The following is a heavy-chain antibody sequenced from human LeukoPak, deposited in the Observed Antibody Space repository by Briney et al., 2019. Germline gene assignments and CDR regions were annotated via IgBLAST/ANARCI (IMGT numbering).Heavy chain of an antibody. CDR2: IYTSGST. CDR1: GYSISSGYY. V-gene: IGHV4-61*02. Sequence: SETLSLTCAVSGYSISSGYYWGWIRQPAGKGLEWIGRIYTSGSTNYNPSLKSRVTISVDKSKNQFSLKLSSVTAADTAVYYCARDGVIAVAGSRGGHYFDYWGQGTLVTVSS. J-gene: IGHJ4*02. CDR3: ARDGVIAVAGSRGGHYFDY. D-gene: IGHD6-19*01.